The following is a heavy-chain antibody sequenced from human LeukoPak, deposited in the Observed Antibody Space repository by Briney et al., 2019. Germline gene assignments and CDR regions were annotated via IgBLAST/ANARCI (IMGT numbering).Heavy chain of an antibody. CDR2: IYYSGST. V-gene: IGHV4-59*12. J-gene: IGHJ3*02. CDR1: GGSISSYY. CDR3: ARVVRGVIITENAFDI. Sequence: SETLSLTCTVSGGSISSYYWSWIRQPPGKGLEWIGYIYYSGSTNYNPSLKSRVTISVDTSKNQFSLKLSSVTAADTAVYYCARVVRGVIITENAFDIWGQGTMVTVSS. D-gene: IGHD3-10*01.